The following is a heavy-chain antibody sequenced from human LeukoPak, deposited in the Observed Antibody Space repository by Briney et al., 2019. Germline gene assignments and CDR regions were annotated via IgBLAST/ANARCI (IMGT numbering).Heavy chain of an antibody. D-gene: IGHD6-19*01. V-gene: IGHV3-23*01. CDR1: GLTFSSHA. CDR3: AKEKTGWSGVIDY. J-gene: IGHJ4*02. CDR2: ISSSGSGGSI. Sequence: GGSLRLSCEASGLTFSSHAMNWVRQAPGKGLEGVSGISSSGSGGSIHYADSVMGRFTISRDNSKNTLHLQMNSLRAEDTGIYYCAKEKTGWSGVIDYWGQGTQVTVSS.